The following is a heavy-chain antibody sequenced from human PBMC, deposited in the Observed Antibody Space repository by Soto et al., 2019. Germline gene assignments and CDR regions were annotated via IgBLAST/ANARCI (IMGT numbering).Heavy chain of an antibody. CDR3: ARATFYYDSSRQGPFEY. CDR2: INPSGGST. Sequence: DSVRVSCKASGYTFTSYYMHWVRQAPGQGLEWMGIINPSGGSTSYAQKFQGRVTMTRDTSTSTVYMELSSLRSEDTAVYYCARATFYYDSSRQGPFEYWGQGTLVTGSS. CDR1: GYTFTSYY. D-gene: IGHD3-22*01. V-gene: IGHV1-46*01. J-gene: IGHJ4*02.